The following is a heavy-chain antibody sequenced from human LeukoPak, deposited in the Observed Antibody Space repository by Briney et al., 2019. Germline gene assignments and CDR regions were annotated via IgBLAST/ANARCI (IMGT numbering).Heavy chain of an antibody. CDR3: ARQGAGSANFDY. Sequence: ASVTVSCKASGYTFTSYYMHWVRQAPGQGLEWMGIIYPSGGSTSYAQKFQGRVTMARDTSTSTVYMELSSLRSEDTAVYYCARQGAGSANFDYWGQGTLVTVSS. CDR1: GYTFTSYY. V-gene: IGHV1-46*01. D-gene: IGHD1-14*01. J-gene: IGHJ4*02. CDR2: IYPSGGST.